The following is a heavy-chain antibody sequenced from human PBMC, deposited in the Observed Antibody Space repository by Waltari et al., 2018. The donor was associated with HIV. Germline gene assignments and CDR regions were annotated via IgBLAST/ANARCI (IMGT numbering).Heavy chain of an antibody. V-gene: IGHV3-23*01. Sequence: EVQLLESGGGVVQLGGSLRLTCAPSGFTFEGYAMTWVRLAPGKGLEWVSGISGSGGSTFYADSVKGRFAISRDNSKNTLYLQMNTLRAEDTTVYYCAKFRGSGSDYWGQGAQVTVSS. J-gene: IGHJ4*02. CDR2: ISGSGGST. D-gene: IGHD3-10*01. CDR3: AKFRGSGSDY. CDR1: GFTFEGYA.